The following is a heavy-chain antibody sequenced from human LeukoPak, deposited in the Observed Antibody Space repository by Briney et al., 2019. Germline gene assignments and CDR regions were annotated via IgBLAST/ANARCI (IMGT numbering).Heavy chain of an antibody. CDR2: IYYSGST. J-gene: IGHJ4*02. Sequence: PSEALSLTCTVSGGSISSYYWSCIRQPPGKGLEWFGFIYYSGSTNYNPSLKSRVTISVDTSKNQFSLQLNSLTAADTAVYYCARDGGSYWGYFDYWGQGILVSVSS. CDR1: GGSISSYY. CDR3: ARDGGSYWGYFDY. V-gene: IGHV4-59*01. D-gene: IGHD1-26*01.